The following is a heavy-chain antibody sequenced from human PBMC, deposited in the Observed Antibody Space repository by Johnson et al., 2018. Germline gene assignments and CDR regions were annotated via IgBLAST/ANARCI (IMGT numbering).Heavy chain of an antibody. CDR1: GFTVSSNY. V-gene: IGHV3-9*01. Sequence: EVQLLESGGGLIQPGGSLRLSCAASGFTVSSNYMSWVRQAPGKGLEWVSGISWNSGSLGYADSVKGRFTISRDNAKNSLYLQMNSLRAEDTALYYCARARCASSGWYCYYYYMDVWGKGTTVTVSS. CDR3: ARARCASSGWYCYYYYMDV. CDR2: ISWNSGSL. J-gene: IGHJ6*03. D-gene: IGHD6-19*01.